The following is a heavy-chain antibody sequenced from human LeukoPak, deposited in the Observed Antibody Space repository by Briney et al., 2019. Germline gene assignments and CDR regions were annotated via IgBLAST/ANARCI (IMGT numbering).Heavy chain of an antibody. CDR2: IKQDGSEK. J-gene: IGHJ6*02. Sequence: GGSLRLSCAASGFTFSSYWMSWVRQAPGKRLEWVANIKQDGSEKYYVDSVKGRFTISRDNAKNSLYLQMNSLRAEDTAVYYCARTQVSSSWYSVYYYYGMDVWGQGTTVTVSS. V-gene: IGHV3-7*01. D-gene: IGHD6-13*01. CDR3: ARTQVSSSWYSVYYYYGMDV. CDR1: GFTFSSYW.